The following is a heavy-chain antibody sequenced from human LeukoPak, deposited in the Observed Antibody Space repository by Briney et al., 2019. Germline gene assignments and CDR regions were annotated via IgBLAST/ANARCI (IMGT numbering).Heavy chain of an antibody. D-gene: IGHD4-11*01. CDR1: GGSFSGYY. CDR3: ARDRIFYSNPGSGFDY. CDR2: INHSGST. Sequence: SETLSLTCAVYGGSFSGYYWSWIRQPPGKGLEWIEEINHSGSTNYNPSLKSRVTISVDTSKNQFSLKLSSVTAADTAVYYCARDRIFYSNPGSGFDYWGQGTLVTVSS. V-gene: IGHV4-34*01. J-gene: IGHJ4*02.